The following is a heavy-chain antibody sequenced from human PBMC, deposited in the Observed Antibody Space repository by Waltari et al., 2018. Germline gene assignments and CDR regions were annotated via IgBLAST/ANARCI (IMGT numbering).Heavy chain of an antibody. J-gene: IGHJ3*02. CDR1: GGSISSYY. CDR3: ASAGGDSDAFDI. V-gene: IGHV4-59*01. CDR2: IYYSGST. D-gene: IGHD4-17*01. Sequence: QVQLQESGPGLVKPSETLSLTCTVSGGSISSYYWSWIRQPPGKGLEWIGYIYYSGSTNYNPSHKSRVTISVDTSKNQFSLKLSSVTAADTAVYYCASAGGDSDAFDIWGQGTMVTVSS.